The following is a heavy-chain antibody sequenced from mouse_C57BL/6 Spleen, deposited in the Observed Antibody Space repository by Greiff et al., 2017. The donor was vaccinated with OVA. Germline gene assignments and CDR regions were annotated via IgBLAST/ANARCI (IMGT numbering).Heavy chain of an antibody. V-gene: IGHV5-9-1*02. D-gene: IGHD2-1*01. CDR3: TRLHYGNYPDY. CDR2: ISSGGDYI. J-gene: IGHJ4*01. Sequence: EVKVVESGEGLVKPGGSLKLPCAASGFTFSSYAMSWVRQTPEKRLEWVAYISSGGDYIYYADTVKGRFTISRDNARNTLYLQMSSLKSEDTAMYYCTRLHYGNYPDYWGQGTSVTVSS. CDR1: GFTFSSYA.